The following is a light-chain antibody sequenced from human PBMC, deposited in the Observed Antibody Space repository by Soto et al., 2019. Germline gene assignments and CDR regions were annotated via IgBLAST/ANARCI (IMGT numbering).Light chain of an antibody. Sequence: QSALTQPPSASGSPGQSVTISCTGTSSDVGAYKYVSWYQQYPGKAPKLMIYEVSKRPSGFLDRFSGSKSGNTASLTVSGLQAEDEADYYCTSYVGSNIWVFGGGTQLTVL. CDR1: SSDVGAYKY. CDR2: EVS. V-gene: IGLV2-8*01. CDR3: TSYVGSNIWV. J-gene: IGLJ3*02.